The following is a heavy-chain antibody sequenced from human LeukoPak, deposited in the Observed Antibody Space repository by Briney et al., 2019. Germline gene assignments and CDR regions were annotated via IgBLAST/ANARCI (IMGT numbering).Heavy chain of an antibody. V-gene: IGHV1-69*05. CDR2: IIPIFGTA. CDR3: ARDRGYSYGFDY. CDR1: GGTFSSYA. D-gene: IGHD5-18*01. Sequence: SVKVSCKASGGTFSSYAISWVRQAPGQGLEWMGGIIPIFGTANYAQKFQGRVTITTDESTSTAYLELSSLRSEDTAVYYCARDRGYSYGFDYWGQGTLVTVSS. J-gene: IGHJ4*02.